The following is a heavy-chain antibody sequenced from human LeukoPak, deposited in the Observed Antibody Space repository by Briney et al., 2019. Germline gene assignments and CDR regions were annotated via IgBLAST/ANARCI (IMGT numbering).Heavy chain of an antibody. CDR3: ARDPREVYYGMDV. CDR2: INPNSGGT. CDR1: GYTFTGYY. V-gene: IGHV1-2*02. Sequence: ASVKVSCKASGYTFTGYYMHWVRQAPGQGLEWMGWINPNSGGTNYAQKFQGRVTMARDTSISTAYMELSRLRSDDTAVYYCARDPREVYYGMDVWGQGTTVTVSS. J-gene: IGHJ6*02.